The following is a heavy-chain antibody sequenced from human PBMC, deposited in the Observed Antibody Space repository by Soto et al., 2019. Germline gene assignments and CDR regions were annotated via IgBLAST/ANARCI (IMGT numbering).Heavy chain of an antibody. J-gene: IGHJ5*02. V-gene: IGHV4-31*03. CDR3: ARVENWFDP. CDR1: GGSISSGGYH. Sequence: PSETLSLTCTVSGGSISSGGYHWSWIRQHPGKGLEWIGYIYYSESTYYNPSLNIRVTISVESSYNRFSLKMSFVTAADTAVYYCARVENWFDPWGQGTLVTVSS. CDR2: IYYSEST.